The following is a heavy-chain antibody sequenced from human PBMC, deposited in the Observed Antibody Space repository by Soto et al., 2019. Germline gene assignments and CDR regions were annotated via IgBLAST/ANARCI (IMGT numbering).Heavy chain of an antibody. J-gene: IGHJ4*02. CDR2: IYYSGST. V-gene: IGHV4-39*01. CDR1: GGSISSSSYY. Sequence: PSATLSFTCTVSGGSISSSSYYWGWIRQPPGKGLEWIGSIYYSGSTYYNPSLKSRVTISVDTSKNQFSLKLSSVTAADTAVYYCASGGSGTKRYYFDYWGQGTLVTVSS. D-gene: IGHD1-26*01. CDR3: ASGGSGTKRYYFDY.